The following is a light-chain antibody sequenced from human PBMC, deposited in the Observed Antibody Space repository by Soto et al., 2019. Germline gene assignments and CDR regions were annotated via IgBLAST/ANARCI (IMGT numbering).Light chain of an antibody. Sequence: EIVLTQSPGTLSLSPGERATLSCRASQSVRSNYLAWYQQTPGQAPRLLIHGAYSRASGIPDMFSGSGSGTDFTLTISRLEHEDFAVYYCHQYGSSQWTFGQGTKVEIK. CDR1: QSVRSNY. V-gene: IGKV3-20*01. CDR2: GAY. CDR3: HQYGSSQWT. J-gene: IGKJ1*01.